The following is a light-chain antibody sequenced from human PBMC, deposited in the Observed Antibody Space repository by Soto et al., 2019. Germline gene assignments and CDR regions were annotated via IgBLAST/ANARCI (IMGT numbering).Light chain of an antibody. V-gene: IGLV2-14*01. Sequence: QSALTQPASVSGSPGQSITISCTGDSSDVGGYNYVSWYQQHPAKAPKLMMYEVSSRPSGVSNRFSGSKSGNTASLTISGLQAEDEADYYCSSYTSSSTVVFGGGTKLTVL. J-gene: IGLJ2*01. CDR2: EVS. CDR1: SSDVGGYNY. CDR3: SSYTSSSTVV.